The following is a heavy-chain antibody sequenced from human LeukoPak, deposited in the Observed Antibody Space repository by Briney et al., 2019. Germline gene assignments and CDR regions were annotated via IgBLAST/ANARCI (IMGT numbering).Heavy chain of an antibody. V-gene: IGHV4-34*01. J-gene: IGHJ5*02. D-gene: IGHD2-21*02. CDR2: IYHSGST. CDR3: ARRTLAYCGGDCSSPWFDP. CDR1: GGSFSGYY. Sequence: PSETLSLTCAVYGGSFSGYYWSWIRQPPGKGLEWIGEIYHSGSTNYNPSLKSRVTISVDTSKNQFSLKLSSVTAADTAVYYCARRTLAYCGGDCSSPWFDPWGQGTLVTVSS.